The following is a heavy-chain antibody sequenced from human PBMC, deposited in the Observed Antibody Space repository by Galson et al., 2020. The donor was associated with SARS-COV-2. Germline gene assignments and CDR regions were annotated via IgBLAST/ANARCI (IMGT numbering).Heavy chain of an antibody. Sequence: GGSLRLSCAASGFTFSSYGMHWVRQAPGKGLEWVAVISYDGSNKYYADSVKGRFTISRDNSKNTPYLQMNSLRAEDTAVYYCAKGRSGTYLTHFDYWGQGTLVTVSS. D-gene: IGHD3-10*01. J-gene: IGHJ4*02. CDR2: ISYDGSNK. CDR1: GFTFSSYG. CDR3: AKGRSGTYLTHFDY. V-gene: IGHV3-30*18.